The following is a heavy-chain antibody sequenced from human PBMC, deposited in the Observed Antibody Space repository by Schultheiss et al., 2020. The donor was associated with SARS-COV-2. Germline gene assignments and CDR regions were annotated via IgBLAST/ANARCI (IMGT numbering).Heavy chain of an antibody. CDR2: ISGSGGST. CDR1: GFTFDDYA. V-gene: IGHV3-23*01. D-gene: IGHD2-2*01. J-gene: IGHJ4*02. Sequence: GGSLRLSCAASGFTFDDYAMHWVRQAPGKGLEWVSGISGSGGSTYYADSVKGRFTISRDNSKNTLYLQMNSLRAEDTAVYYCARVDPYQLPYYFDYWGQGTLVTV. CDR3: ARVDPYQLPYYFDY.